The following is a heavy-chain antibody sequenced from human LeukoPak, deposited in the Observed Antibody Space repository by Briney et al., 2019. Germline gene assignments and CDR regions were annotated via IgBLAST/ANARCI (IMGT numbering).Heavy chain of an antibody. V-gene: IGHV4-61*01. J-gene: IGHJ6*02. CDR3: ARDNWNYGSSMDV. CDR2: IYYSGST. D-gene: IGHD1-7*01. Sequence: SETLSLTCTVSGGSASSGSYYWSWIRQPPGKGLEWIGYIYYSGSTNYNPSLKSRVTISVDTSKNQFSLKLSSVTAADTAVYHCARDNWNYGSSMDVWGQGTTVTVSS. CDR1: GGSASSGSYY.